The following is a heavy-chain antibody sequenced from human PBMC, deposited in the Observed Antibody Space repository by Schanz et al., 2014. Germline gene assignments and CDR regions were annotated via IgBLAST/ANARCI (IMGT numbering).Heavy chain of an antibody. V-gene: IGHV1-69*02. CDR2: IIPILGIA. Sequence: QVQLVQSGAEVKKPGSSVKVSCKASGGTFSSYSISWVRQAPGQGLEWMGRIIPILGIANYAQKFQGRVTNTADKSTSTAYMELSSLRSEDTAMYYCARAPTAYCSDASCLGTPFDYWGQGTLVTVSS. CDR1: GGTFSSYS. J-gene: IGHJ4*02. D-gene: IGHD2-15*01. CDR3: ARAPTAYCSDASCLGTPFDY.